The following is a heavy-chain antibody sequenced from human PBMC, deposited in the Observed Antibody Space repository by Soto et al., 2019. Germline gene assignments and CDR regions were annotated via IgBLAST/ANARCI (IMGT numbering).Heavy chain of an antibody. V-gene: IGHV3-72*01. CDR2: IRNEPKSYIT. D-gene: IGHD4-17*01. J-gene: IGHJ6*02. CDR3: TSFMTTVVTSYYYYGMDV. Sequence: GSLRLSCVASGFTLSDHYMDWVRQAPGKGLEWVGRIRNEPKSYITDYAESVKGRFTISRDDSKNTAYLQMNSLKTEDTAVYYCTSFMTTVVTSYYYYGMDVWGQGTTVTVSS. CDR1: GFTLSDHY.